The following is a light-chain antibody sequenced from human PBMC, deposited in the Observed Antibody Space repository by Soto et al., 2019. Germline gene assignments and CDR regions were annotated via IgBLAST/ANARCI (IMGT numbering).Light chain of an antibody. Sequence: QSALTQPASVSGSPGQSITITCTGSTSDIGSYNYVSWYLQDPGKAPKLIIYDVSYRPSGVSNRFFGSKSGNTASLTISALQAEDEADYYCSSYTRSSTYVFGTGTKVTVL. V-gene: IGLV2-14*01. J-gene: IGLJ1*01. CDR2: DVS. CDR3: SSYTRSSTYV. CDR1: TSDIGSYNY.